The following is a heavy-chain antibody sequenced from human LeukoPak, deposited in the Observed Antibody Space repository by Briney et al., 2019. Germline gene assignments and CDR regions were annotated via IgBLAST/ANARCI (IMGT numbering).Heavy chain of an antibody. Sequence: GGSLRLSCAASGFTFSNYWMHWVRQAPGKGLVWVSRINSDGSSTSYADSVKGRFTISRDNAKNTLYLQMNSLRAEDTAVYYCARDYSGSYYSGNFQHWGQGTLVTVSS. CDR3: ARDYSGSYYSGNFQH. D-gene: IGHD1-26*01. J-gene: IGHJ1*01. CDR1: GFTFSNYW. CDR2: INSDGSST. V-gene: IGHV3-74*01.